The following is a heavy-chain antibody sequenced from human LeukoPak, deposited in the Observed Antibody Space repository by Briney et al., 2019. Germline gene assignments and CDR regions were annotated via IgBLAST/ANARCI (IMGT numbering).Heavy chain of an antibody. Sequence: GGSLRLSCAASGFTFSTYAMTWVRQTPGKGLEWVSSISGSGGDTYYADSVKGRFTISRDNSKNTLYLQMNSLKAEDTAVYYCAKDGISSSSRFDPWGQGTLVTVSS. J-gene: IGHJ5*02. D-gene: IGHD6-13*01. CDR2: ISGSGGDT. CDR1: GFTFSTYA. CDR3: AKDGISSSSRFDP. V-gene: IGHV3-23*01.